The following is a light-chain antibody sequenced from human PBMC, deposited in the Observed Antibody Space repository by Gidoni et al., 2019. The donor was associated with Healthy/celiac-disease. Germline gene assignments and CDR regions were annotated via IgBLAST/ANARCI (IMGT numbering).Light chain of an antibody. CDR2: GAS. Sequence: EIVLTQSPGTLSLSPGERATLSCRASQSVSSSYLAWYQQKPGQAPRLLISGASSRATGLPDRFSGSGSGTDFTLTISRLEPEDFAVYYCPQYGSSPPHTFGGGTKVEIK. CDR1: QSVSSSY. V-gene: IGKV3-20*01. J-gene: IGKJ4*01. CDR3: PQYGSSPPHT.